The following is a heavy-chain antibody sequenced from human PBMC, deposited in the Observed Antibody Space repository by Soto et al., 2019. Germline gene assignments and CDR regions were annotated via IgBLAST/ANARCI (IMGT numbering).Heavy chain of an antibody. V-gene: IGHV3-66*01. CDR3: ARAGTYNWV. CDR2: IYSGGAT. J-gene: IGHJ4*02. Sequence: EVQLVESGGGLVQPGGSLRLSCAASGFTVSNNYMRWVRQAPGKGLEWVSLIYSGGATYYADSVKGRFPISRDNSKNTLDLQMNRLGAEDTAVYYCARAGTYNWVGGQGILVTVSS. CDR1: GFTVSNNY. D-gene: IGHD1-1*01.